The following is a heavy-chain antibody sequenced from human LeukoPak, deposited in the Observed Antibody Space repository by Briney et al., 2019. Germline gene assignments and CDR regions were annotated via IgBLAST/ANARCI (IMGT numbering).Heavy chain of an antibody. CDR1: GFTFTDHY. D-gene: IGHD7-27*01. Sequence: GASVKVSFKASGFTFTDHYMHWVRQAPGQGHEWMGWINGKRGDTNYAQNFQDRVTMTRDTSTSTVYMELSRLTVDDTAVYYCARDHDWGVDYWGQGTLVTVSS. CDR2: INGKRGDT. J-gene: IGHJ4*02. CDR3: ARDHDWGVDY. V-gene: IGHV1-2*02.